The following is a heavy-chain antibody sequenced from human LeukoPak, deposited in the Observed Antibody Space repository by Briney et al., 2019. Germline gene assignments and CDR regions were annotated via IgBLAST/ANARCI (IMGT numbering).Heavy chain of an antibody. CDR3: ARDQGGLDIAAELDP. V-gene: IGHV3-30-3*01. CDR2: TSYDGSNK. Sequence: GGSLRLSCAASGFTFSSYAMHWVRQAPGKGLEWVAVTSYDGSNKYYADSVKGRFTISRDNSKNTLYLQMNSLRAEDTAVYYCARDQGGLDIAAELDPWGQGTLVTVSS. D-gene: IGHD6-13*01. CDR1: GFTFSSYA. J-gene: IGHJ5*02.